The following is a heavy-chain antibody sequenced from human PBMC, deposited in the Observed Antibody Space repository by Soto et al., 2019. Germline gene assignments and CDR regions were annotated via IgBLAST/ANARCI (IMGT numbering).Heavy chain of an antibody. D-gene: IGHD3-16*01. CDR1: GFTVSNNY. J-gene: IGHJ4*02. V-gene: IGHV3-66*01. Sequence: EEQLVESGGDLVQPGGSLRLSCAASGFTVSNNYMSWVRQAPGKGLEWVSLIYSGGSTYYADSVKGRFTISRDSSKNKPILPINSLRAGDTAMYYCAAYSHKGYWGQGTLVTVSS. CDR2: IYSGGST. CDR3: AAYSHKGY.